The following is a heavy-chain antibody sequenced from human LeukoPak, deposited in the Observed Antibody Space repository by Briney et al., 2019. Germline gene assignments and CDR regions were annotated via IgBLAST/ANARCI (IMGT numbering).Heavy chain of an antibody. V-gene: IGHV1-24*01. D-gene: IGHD1-1*01. Sequence: ASVKVSCKVSGYTLTELSMHWVRQAPGKGLEWMGGFDPEDGETIYAQKFQGRVTMTEDTSTNTAYMELSSLRSEDTAVYYCATHAPHDAEYFQHWGQGTLVTVSS. CDR2: FDPEDGET. CDR3: ATHAPHDAEYFQH. CDR1: GYTLTELS. J-gene: IGHJ1*01.